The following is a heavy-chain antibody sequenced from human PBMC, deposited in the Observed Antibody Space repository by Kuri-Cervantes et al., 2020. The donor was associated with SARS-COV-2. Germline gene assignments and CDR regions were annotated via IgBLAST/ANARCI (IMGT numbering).Heavy chain of an antibody. CDR2: IYTSGST. CDR3: ARDLAYDSSGYAFDY. J-gene: IGHJ4*02. CDR1: GGSISSGSYY. Sequence: SCTVSGGSISSGSYYWSWIRQPAGKRLEWIGRIYTSGSTNYNPSLKSRVTISVDTSKNQFSLKLSSVTAADTAVYYCARDLAYDSSGYAFDYWGQGTLVTVSS. V-gene: IGHV4-61*02. D-gene: IGHD3-22*01.